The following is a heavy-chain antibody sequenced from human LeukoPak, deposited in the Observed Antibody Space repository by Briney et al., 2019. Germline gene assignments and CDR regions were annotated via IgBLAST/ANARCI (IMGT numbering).Heavy chain of an antibody. Sequence: GGSLRLSCAASGFTFSSYWMHWVRQAPGKGLVWVSRINSDGSSTSYADSVKGRFTISRDNSKNTLYLQMNRLRAEDTAVYYCAHYDILTGPFDYWGQGTLVTVSS. CDR2: INSDGSST. CDR1: GFTFSSYW. D-gene: IGHD3-9*01. J-gene: IGHJ4*02. V-gene: IGHV3-74*01. CDR3: AHYDILTGPFDY.